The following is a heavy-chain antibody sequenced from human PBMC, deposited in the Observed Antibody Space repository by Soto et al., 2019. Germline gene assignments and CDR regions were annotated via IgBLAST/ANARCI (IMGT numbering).Heavy chain of an antibody. V-gene: IGHV3-13*01. Sequence: EVQLVESGGGLVQPGGSLRLSCAASGFTFSSYDMHWVRQATGKGLEWVSAIGTAGDTYYPGSVKGRFTISRENAKNSLYLQMNRLRAGDTAVCYCARGPTEYCSGGSCYRYGAFDIWGQGTMVTVSS. CDR2: IGTAGDT. CDR3: ARGPTEYCSGGSCYRYGAFDI. J-gene: IGHJ3*02. D-gene: IGHD2-15*01. CDR1: GFTFSSYD.